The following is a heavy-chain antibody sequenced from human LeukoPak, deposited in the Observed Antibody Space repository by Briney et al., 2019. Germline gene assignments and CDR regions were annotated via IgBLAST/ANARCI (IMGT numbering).Heavy chain of an antibody. Sequence: ASETLSFTCTVYGGSISSGDYYWSWIRQPPGRGLEWIGYIYYSGSTYYNPSLKSRVTISVDTSKNQFSLKLSSVTAADTAVYYCARLSRGPIVVVPAAIQGAFDIWGQGTMVTVSS. D-gene: IGHD2-2*01. J-gene: IGHJ3*02. V-gene: IGHV4-30-4*08. CDR3: ARLSRGPIVVVPAAIQGAFDI. CDR1: GGSISSGDYY. CDR2: IYYSGST.